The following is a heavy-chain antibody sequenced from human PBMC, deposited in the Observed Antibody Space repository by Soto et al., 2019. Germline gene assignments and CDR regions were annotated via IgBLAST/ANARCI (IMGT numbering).Heavy chain of an antibody. V-gene: IGHV1-69*13. J-gene: IGHJ4*02. CDR3: ARREVATITSQPFDY. D-gene: IGHD5-12*01. Sequence: SVKVSRKASGGTVSSYAISWVRQAPGQGIEWVGGSIPIFGTANYAQKFTGRVTITADECTSTAYMELRSLRSDDTAVYYCARREVATITSQPFDYWGQGTLVSASS. CDR2: SIPIFGTA. CDR1: GGTVSSYA.